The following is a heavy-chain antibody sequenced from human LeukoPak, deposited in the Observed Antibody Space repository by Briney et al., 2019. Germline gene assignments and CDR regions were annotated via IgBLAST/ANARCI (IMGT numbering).Heavy chain of an antibody. CDR1: GFTVNSNY. CDR2: IYSGGNT. J-gene: IGHJ3*02. D-gene: IGHD3/OR15-3a*01. CDR3: AREYEFWNLYGIRAFDI. V-gene: IGHV3-53*01. Sequence: GGSLRLSCAASGFTVNSNYMSWVRQAPGKGLEWVSVIYSGGNTYYADSVKGRFTISRDNSKNTLYLQMNSLRAEDTAVYYCAREYEFWNLYGIRAFDIWGQGTMVTVSS.